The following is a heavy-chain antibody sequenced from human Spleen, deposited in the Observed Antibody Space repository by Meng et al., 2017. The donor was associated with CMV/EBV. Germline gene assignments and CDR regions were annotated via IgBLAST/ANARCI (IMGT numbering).Heavy chain of an antibody. J-gene: IGHJ4*02. CDR2: INPNSGGT. CDR3: ARTSSDTSGYSRDYFDY. Sequence: ASVKVSCKASGYNFTDYYMHWVRQAPGQGLEWMGWINPNSGGTTYAQKFQGRVSMTGDTSITTVYMELSRLRSDDMAVYYCARTSSDTSGYSRDYFDYWGQGTLVTVSS. D-gene: IGHD3-22*01. CDR1: GYNFTDYY. V-gene: IGHV1-2*02.